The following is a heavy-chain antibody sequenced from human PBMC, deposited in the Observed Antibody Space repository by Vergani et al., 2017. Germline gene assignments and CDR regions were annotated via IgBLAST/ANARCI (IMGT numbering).Heavy chain of an antibody. CDR3: ARATQYCSSTSCYLFDY. J-gene: IGHJ4*02. CDR2: ISGSGGST. V-gene: IGHV3-23*01. D-gene: IGHD2-2*01. CDR1: GFTFSSYA. Sequence: EVQLLESGGGLVQPGGSLRLSCAASGFTFSSYAMSWVRQAPGKGLEWVSAISGSGGSTYYADSVKGRFTISRDNSKNTLYLQMNSLRAEDTAVYYCARATQYCSSTSCYLFDYWGQGTLVTVSS.